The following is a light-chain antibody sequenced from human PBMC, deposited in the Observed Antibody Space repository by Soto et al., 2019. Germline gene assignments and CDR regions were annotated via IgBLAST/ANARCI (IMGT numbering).Light chain of an antibody. CDR2: GTS. J-gene: IGKJ3*01. CDR1: QTVGRN. Sequence: EIVMTQSPDTLSVSPGERATLSCRASQTVGRNVAWYQQRPGQAPRLLIHGTSTRAADIPARFSGSVSGTEFTLTINSLQPEDFVIYSCQQYYSYSTFGPGTKVDIK. V-gene: IGKV3-15*01. CDR3: QQYYSYST.